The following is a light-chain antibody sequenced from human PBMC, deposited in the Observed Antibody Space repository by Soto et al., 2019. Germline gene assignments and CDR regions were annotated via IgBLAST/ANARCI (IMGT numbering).Light chain of an antibody. Sequence: ALTQPASVSGSPGQSITISCTGTSSDVGGYNSVSWYQQHPGKAPKLMIYEVSNRPSGVSNRFSGSKSGNTASLTISGLQAEDEADYYCSSYTSSSTVMFGGGTKLTVL. CDR1: SSDVGGYNS. V-gene: IGLV2-14*01. J-gene: IGLJ3*02. CDR3: SSYTSSSTVM. CDR2: EVS.